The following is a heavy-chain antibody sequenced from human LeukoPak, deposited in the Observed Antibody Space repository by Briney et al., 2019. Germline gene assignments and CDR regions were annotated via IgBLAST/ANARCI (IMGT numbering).Heavy chain of an antibody. V-gene: IGHV4-59*01. CDR3: ARREISSGYVYYFDY. CDR2: IYYSGST. D-gene: IGHD3-22*01. Sequence: SETLSLTCTVSGGSISSYYWSWIRQPPGKGLEWIGYIYYSGSTNYHPSLKSRVTISVDTSKNQFSLKLSSVTAADTAVYYCARREISSGYVYYFDYWGQGTLVTVSS. J-gene: IGHJ4*02. CDR1: GGSISSYY.